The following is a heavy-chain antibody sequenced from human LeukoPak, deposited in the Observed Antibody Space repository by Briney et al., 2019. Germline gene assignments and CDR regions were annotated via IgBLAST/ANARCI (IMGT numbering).Heavy chain of an antibody. CDR1: GGSFSGYY. CDR3: ARDEYYYGSGSYHPFDY. V-gene: IGHV4-34*01. D-gene: IGHD3-10*01. Sequence: PSETLSLTCAVYGGSFSGYYWSWIRQPPGKGLEWIGEINHSGSTNYNPSLKSRVTISVDTSKNQFSLKLSSVTAADTAVYYCARDEYYYGSGSYHPFDYWGQGTLVTVSS. J-gene: IGHJ4*02. CDR2: INHSGST.